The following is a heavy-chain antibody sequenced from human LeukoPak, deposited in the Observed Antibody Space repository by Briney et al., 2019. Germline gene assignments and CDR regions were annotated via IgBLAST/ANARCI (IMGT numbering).Heavy chain of an antibody. Sequence: WASVKVSCKASGYTFTSYDINWVRQATGQGLEWMGWMNPNSGNTGYAQKFKGRVTMTRNTSISTAYMELSSLRSEDTAVYYCARGGYSGYDFGYWGQGTLVTVSS. CDR1: GYTFTSYD. CDR3: ARGGYSGYDFGY. J-gene: IGHJ4*02. D-gene: IGHD5-12*01. V-gene: IGHV1-8*01. CDR2: MNPNSGNT.